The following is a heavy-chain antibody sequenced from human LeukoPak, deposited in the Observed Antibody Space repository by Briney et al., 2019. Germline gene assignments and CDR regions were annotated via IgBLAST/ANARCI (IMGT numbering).Heavy chain of an antibody. CDR1: GFTFNNYA. V-gene: IGHV3-23*01. D-gene: IGHD6-19*01. Sequence: PGGFLRLSCAASGFTFNNYAMSWVRQTPGKGPEWVSGISGSASSTYYTDSVKGRFTISRDNSKNTLYLQMNSLRVEDTAFYYCAKDNRRHYTSGPNPDSLHWGQGALVTVSS. J-gene: IGHJ4*02. CDR3: AKDNRRHYTSGPNPDSLH. CDR2: ISGSASST.